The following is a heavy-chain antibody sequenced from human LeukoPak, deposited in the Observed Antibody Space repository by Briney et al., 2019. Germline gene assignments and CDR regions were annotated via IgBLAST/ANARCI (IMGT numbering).Heavy chain of an antibody. D-gene: IGHD4-17*01. Sequence: GGSLRLSCAASGFTFSSYGMHWVRQAPGKGLEWVAFIRYDGSNKYYADSVKGRFTISRDNSKNTLYLQMNSLRAEDTAVYYCAKEFDYGLYYFDYWGQGTLVTVSA. V-gene: IGHV3-30*02. J-gene: IGHJ4*02. CDR2: IRYDGSNK. CDR1: GFTFSSYG. CDR3: AKEFDYGLYYFDY.